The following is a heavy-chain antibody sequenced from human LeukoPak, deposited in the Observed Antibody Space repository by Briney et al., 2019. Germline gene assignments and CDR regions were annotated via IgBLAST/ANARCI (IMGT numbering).Heavy chain of an antibody. J-gene: IGHJ4*02. CDR3: ARLPPGFGATNSDY. Sequence: ASVKVSCKASGYTFTGYYIHWVRQAPGQGLEWMGRINPNSGGTNYAQKFQGRVTMTRDTSISTAYMELSRLRSDDTAVYYCARLPPGFGATNSDYSGQGTLVTVSS. V-gene: IGHV1-2*06. CDR1: GYTFTGYY. D-gene: IGHD1-26*01. CDR2: INPNSGGT.